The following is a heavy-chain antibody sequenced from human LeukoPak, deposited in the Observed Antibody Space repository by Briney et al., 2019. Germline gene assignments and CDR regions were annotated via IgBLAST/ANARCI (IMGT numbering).Heavy chain of an antibody. CDR1: GGSFSGYY. D-gene: IGHD2-21*01. J-gene: IGHJ5*02. CDR3: ARGFDSDWFDP. Sequence: SETLSLTCAVYGGSFSGYYWSWIRQPPGKGLESIGEINHSGSTNYNPSLKSRVTISVDTSKNQFSLKLSSVTAADTAVYYCARGFDSDWFDPWGQGTLVTVSS. CDR2: INHSGST. V-gene: IGHV4-34*01.